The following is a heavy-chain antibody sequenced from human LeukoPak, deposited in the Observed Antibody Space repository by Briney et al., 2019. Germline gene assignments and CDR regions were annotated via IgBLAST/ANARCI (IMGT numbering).Heavy chain of an antibody. J-gene: IGHJ4*02. Sequence: PGGSLRLSCAASGFTFSSYGMHWVRQAPGKGLEWVAVISYDGSNKYYADSVKGRFTISRDNSKNTLYLQMNSLRAEDTAVYYWAKNGNLNDYRDGGGGLFDYWGQGTLVTVSS. CDR3: AKNGNLNDYRDGGGGLFDY. V-gene: IGHV3-30*18. D-gene: IGHD4-17*01. CDR2: ISYDGSNK. CDR1: GFTFSSYG.